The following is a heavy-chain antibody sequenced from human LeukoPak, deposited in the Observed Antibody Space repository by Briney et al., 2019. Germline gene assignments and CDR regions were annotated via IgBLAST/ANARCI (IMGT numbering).Heavy chain of an antibody. CDR1: GFTFSSYG. V-gene: IGHV3-30*18. D-gene: IGHD5/OR15-5a*01. CDR2: ISYDGSNK. J-gene: IGHJ4*02. Sequence: GGSLRLSCAASGFTFSSYGMHWVRQAPGKGLEWVAVISYDGSNKYYADSVKGRFTISRDNSKNTLYLQMNSLRAEDTAVYYCAKGGRSLRYFDYWGQGTLVTVSS. CDR3: AKGGRSLRYFDY.